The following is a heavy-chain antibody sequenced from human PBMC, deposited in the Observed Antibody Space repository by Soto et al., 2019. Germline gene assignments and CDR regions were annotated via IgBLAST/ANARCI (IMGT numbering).Heavy chain of an antibody. Sequence: QVQVVESGGGVVQPGTFLRLSCAASGFTFSVSAIHWVRQAPGKGLEWVAVISSDGSHQYYADSVRGRFTISRDNPKNTLYLQMNSLRAEDTAVYYCARPYCRSTRCYLYYYGMDVWGPGTTVTVSS. CDR1: GFTFSVSA. J-gene: IGHJ6*02. V-gene: IGHV3-30-3*01. CDR3: ARPYCRSTRCYLYYYGMDV. D-gene: IGHD2-2*01. CDR2: ISSDGSHQ.